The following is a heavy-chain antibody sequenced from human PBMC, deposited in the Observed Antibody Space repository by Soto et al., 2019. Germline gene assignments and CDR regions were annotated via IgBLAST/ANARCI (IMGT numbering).Heavy chain of an antibody. CDR1: GYPFIKYG. J-gene: IGHJ5*02. V-gene: IGHV1-18*04. Sequence: QLQLVQSAAEVKKPGASVRVSCKASGYPFIKYGISWIRQAPEQGLEWMGWIKVDSGYTNYAQKVQGRDTMTTDSSSNTAFMELRSLRSDDTAVYYCATSYNSGFDPWGQGTLVSVST. CDR2: IKVDSGYT. D-gene: IGHD1-1*01. CDR3: ATSYNSGFDP.